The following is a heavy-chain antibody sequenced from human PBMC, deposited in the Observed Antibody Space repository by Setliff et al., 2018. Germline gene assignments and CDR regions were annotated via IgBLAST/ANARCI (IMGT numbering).Heavy chain of an antibody. CDR3: ASGDWFYFDT. V-gene: IGHV3-11*04. Sequence: GGSLRLSCAASGFRFSDLYMSWVRQVPGKGLEWLSKISGTGNTVYYVDSVRGRFTISRDTAKNSVYLQMNSLRAEDTGVYYCASGDWFYFDTWGQGTLVTVSS. D-gene: IGHD2-21*01. J-gene: IGHJ4*02. CDR1: GFRFSDLY. CDR2: ISGTGNTV.